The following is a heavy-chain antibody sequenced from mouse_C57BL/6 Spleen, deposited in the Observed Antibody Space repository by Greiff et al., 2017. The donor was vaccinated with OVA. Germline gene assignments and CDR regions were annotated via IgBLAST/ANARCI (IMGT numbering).Heavy chain of an antibody. J-gene: IGHJ3*01. CDR1: GFNIKDYY. CDR2: IDAEDGDT. Sequence: VQLKESGAELVRPGASVKLSCTASGFNIKDYYMHWVKQRPEQGLEWIGRIDAEDGDTEYAPNVKGQVTMTADTSSNTAYLQLSSLTSEDTAVYYCTSYGSSFAYWGEGTLVTVSA. V-gene: IGHV14-1*01. D-gene: IGHD1-1*01. CDR3: TSYGSSFAY.